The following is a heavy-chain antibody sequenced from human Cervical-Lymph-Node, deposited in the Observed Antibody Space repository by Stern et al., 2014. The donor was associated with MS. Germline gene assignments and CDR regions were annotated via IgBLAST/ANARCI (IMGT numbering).Heavy chain of an antibody. J-gene: IGHJ4*02. Sequence: SVKGRFTISRDNVRNSLFLQMNSLRAEDTAVYYCARSFSGRNTGFDWWGQGTLVTVSS. D-gene: IGHD5-12*01. CDR3: ARSFSGRNTGFDW. V-gene: IGHV3-48*01.